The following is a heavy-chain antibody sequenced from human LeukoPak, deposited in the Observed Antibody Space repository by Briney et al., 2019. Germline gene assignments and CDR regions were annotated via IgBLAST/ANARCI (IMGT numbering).Heavy chain of an antibody. Sequence: GGSLRLSCAASGFTFNTYTMNWVRQASGKGLEWVSSISSSSNHIYYADSVKGRFTISRDNAKNSLYLQMNSLRAEDTAVYYCARDQYYDILTGYGLNFDYWGQGTLVTVSS. CDR3: ARDQYYDILTGYGLNFDY. CDR2: ISSSSNHI. V-gene: IGHV3-21*01. D-gene: IGHD3-9*01. J-gene: IGHJ4*02. CDR1: GFTFNTYT.